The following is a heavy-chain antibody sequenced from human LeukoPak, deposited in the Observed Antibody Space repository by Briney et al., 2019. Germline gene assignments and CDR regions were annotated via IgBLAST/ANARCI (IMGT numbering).Heavy chain of an antibody. CDR1: GYTFTSYY. CDR2: INPSGGST. D-gene: IGHD3-9*01. Sequence: ASVKVSCKASGYTFTSYYIHWVRQAPGRGLEWMGLINPSGGSTNYAQKFQGRVTMTRDTSTSTVCMELSSLRSEDTAVYYCARGDSVLTNYWGQGTLVTVSS. V-gene: IGHV1-46*01. CDR3: ARGDSVLTNY. J-gene: IGHJ4*02.